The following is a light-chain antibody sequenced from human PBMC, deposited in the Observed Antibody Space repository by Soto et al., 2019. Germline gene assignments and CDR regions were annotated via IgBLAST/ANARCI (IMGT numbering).Light chain of an antibody. Sequence: EIVLTQSPGTLSLSPGDRATLSCRASQSISSTYLAWYQQKPGQAPRLLIYGASNRATGIPDRFSGSGSGTDFTLTIIRLEPEDFAVYYCQQFGRTFGPGTKVEIK. CDR2: GAS. V-gene: IGKV3-20*01. CDR1: QSISSTY. J-gene: IGKJ1*01. CDR3: QQFGRT.